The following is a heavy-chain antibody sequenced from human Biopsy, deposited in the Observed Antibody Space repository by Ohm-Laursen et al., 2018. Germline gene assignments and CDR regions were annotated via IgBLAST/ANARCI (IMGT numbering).Heavy chain of an antibody. D-gene: IGHD2-8*01. CDR3: AKCMTGGSNYYFHH. CDR1: GFTFTSYA. V-gene: IGHV3-30*18. J-gene: IGHJ4*02. CDR2: ISYDGSGE. Sequence: SLRLSCVASGFTFTSYAMHWVRQAPGKGLEWVAVISYDGSGEYYADSLQGRFIISRDNSKNTLYLQMNSLRGEDTAVYYCAKCMTGGSNYYFHHCGQGTLVTVSS.